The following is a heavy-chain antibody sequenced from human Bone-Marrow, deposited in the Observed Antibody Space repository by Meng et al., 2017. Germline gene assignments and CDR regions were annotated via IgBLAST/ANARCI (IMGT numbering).Heavy chain of an antibody. Sequence: GASLKISCAASGFTFSNSWMTWVRQAPGKGLEWVANIKQDGSETYYVDSVKGRFTISRDNAKNSLYLHMDRLTAEDTGVYYCARRQWLAYSWGQGTLVTVSS. CDR1: GFTFSNSW. CDR3: ARRQWLAYS. J-gene: IGHJ5*02. V-gene: IGHV3-7*01. D-gene: IGHD6-19*01. CDR2: IKQDGSET.